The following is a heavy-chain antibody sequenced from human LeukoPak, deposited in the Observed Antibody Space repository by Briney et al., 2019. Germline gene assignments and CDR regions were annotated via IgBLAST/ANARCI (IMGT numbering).Heavy chain of an antibody. V-gene: IGHV3-21*01. D-gene: IGHD3-22*01. CDR1: GFTFSSYS. CDR3: ARDSITMTPFDP. J-gene: IGHJ5*02. Sequence: PGGSLRLSCAASGFTFSSYSMNWVRQAPGKRLEWVSSISSSSSYIYYADSVKGRFTISRDNAKNSLYLQMNSLRAEDTAVYYCARDSITMTPFDPWGQGTLVTVSS. CDR2: ISSSSSYI.